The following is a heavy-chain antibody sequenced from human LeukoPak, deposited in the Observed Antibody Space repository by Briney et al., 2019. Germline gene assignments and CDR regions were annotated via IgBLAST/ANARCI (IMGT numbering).Heavy chain of an antibody. Sequence: GGSLRLSCAASGFTFSNLNKNWVRQAPGKGLEWVSSISTSSSYIYCADSVKGRFTISRDNAKNSLYLQMNSLRAEDTAVYYCARLAARQLYDYWGQGTLVTVSS. D-gene: IGHD6-6*01. V-gene: IGHV3-21*01. J-gene: IGHJ4*02. CDR1: GFTFSNLN. CDR3: ARLAARQLYDY. CDR2: ISTSSSYI.